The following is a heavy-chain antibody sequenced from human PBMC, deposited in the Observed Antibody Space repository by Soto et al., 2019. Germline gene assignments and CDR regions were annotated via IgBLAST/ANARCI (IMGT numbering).Heavy chain of an antibody. CDR1: GFTFSSYD. CDR2: INSTGGIT. V-gene: IGHV3-64*01. Sequence: EVQLVESGGGLVQPGGSLRLSCAASGFTFSSYDMHWVRQAPGKGLEYISAINSTGGITYYANSVKGRLTISRDNSKNALYLQMGTLRVEAMAVSDCVRDSSFDCWGKGTLVTVSS. J-gene: IGHJ4*02. CDR3: VRDSSFDC.